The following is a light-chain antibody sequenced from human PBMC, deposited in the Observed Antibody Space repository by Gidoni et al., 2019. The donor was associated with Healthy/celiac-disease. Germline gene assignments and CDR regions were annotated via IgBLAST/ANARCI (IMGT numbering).Light chain of an antibody. Sequence: DIQMTQSPSSLSASVGDRVTITCQASQDISNYLNWYQQKPGKAPQLLIYDASNLETGVPSRFSGSGSGTDFTFTISSLQPEDFATYYCQQYDDLPTFGGGTKVEIK. V-gene: IGKV1-33*01. J-gene: IGKJ4*01. CDR3: QQYDDLPT. CDR2: DAS. CDR1: QDISNY.